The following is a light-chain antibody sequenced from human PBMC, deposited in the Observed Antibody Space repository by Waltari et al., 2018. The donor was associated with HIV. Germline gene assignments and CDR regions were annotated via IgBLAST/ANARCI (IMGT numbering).Light chain of an antibody. CDR1: KNINSW. CDR3: QHYNSFSQWT. Sequence: DIQMIHYPSTLSASVGDRVMITCRASKNINSWWSRYQQKPGKAPKLLIYKASILETGVPSRFSGGESGTQFNLTISGLQPDDVATYYCQHYNSFSQWTFGQGTKVEIK. CDR2: KAS. J-gene: IGKJ1*01. V-gene: IGKV1-5*03.